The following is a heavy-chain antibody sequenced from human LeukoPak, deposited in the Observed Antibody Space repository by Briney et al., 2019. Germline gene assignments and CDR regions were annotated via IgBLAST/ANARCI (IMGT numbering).Heavy chain of an antibody. CDR1: GYTFTSYG. CDR2: ISAYNGNT. D-gene: IGHD3-10*01. J-gene: IGHJ3*02. CDR3: AREPLAWFGESSDAFDI. V-gene: IGHV1-18*01. Sequence: ASVKVSCKASGYTFTSYGISWVRQAPGQGLEGMGWISAYNGNTNYAQKLQGRVTMTTDTSTSTAYMELRSLRSDDTAVYYCAREPLAWFGESSDAFDIWGQGTMVTVSS.